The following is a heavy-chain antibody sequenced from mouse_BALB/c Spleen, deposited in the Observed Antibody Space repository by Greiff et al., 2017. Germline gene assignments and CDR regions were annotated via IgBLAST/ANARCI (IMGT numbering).Heavy chain of an antibody. J-gene: IGHJ2*01. Sequence: VQLQQSGPGLVKPSQSLSLTCTVTGYSITSDYAWNWIRQFPGNKLEWMGYISYSGSTSYNPSLKSRISITRDTSKNQFFLQLNSVTTEDTATYYCAAYYYGVFDYWGQGTTLTVSS. CDR2: ISYSGST. CDR1: GYSITSDYA. CDR3: AAYYYGVFDY. V-gene: IGHV3-2*02. D-gene: IGHD1-1*01.